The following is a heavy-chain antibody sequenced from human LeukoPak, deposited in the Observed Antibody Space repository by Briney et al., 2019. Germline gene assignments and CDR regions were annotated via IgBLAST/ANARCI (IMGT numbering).Heavy chain of an antibody. CDR1: GYTFTSYG. CDR3: ARDRGYCSSTSCYTFDY. Sequence: ASVKVSCKASGYTFTSYGISWVRQAPGQGLDWMGWISAYNGNTNYAQKLQGRVTMTTDTSTSTAYMELRSLRSDDTAVYYCARDRGYCSSTSCYTFDYWGQGTLVTVSS. V-gene: IGHV1-18*01. D-gene: IGHD2-2*02. CDR2: ISAYNGNT. J-gene: IGHJ4*02.